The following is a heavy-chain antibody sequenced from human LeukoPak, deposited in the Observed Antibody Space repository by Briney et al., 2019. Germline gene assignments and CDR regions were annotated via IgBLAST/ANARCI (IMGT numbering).Heavy chain of an antibody. Sequence: SETLSLTCTVSGGSISSYYWSWIRQPAGKGLEWIGRIYTSGSTNYNPSLKSRVTMSVDTSKNQFSLKLSSVTAADTAVYYCARDFEVMDQYYFDYWGQGTLVTVSS. CDR1: GGSISSYY. J-gene: IGHJ4*02. CDR3: ARDFEVMDQYYFDY. CDR2: IYTSGST. V-gene: IGHV4-4*07. D-gene: IGHD3-16*01.